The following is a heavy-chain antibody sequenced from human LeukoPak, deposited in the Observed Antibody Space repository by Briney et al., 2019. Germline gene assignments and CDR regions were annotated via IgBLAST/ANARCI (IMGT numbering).Heavy chain of an antibody. D-gene: IGHD1-26*01. J-gene: IGHJ4*02. CDR2: IYYSGST. Sequence: LETLSLTCTVSGGSISSYYWSWIRQPPGKGLEWIGYIYYSGSTNYNPSLKSRVTISVDTSKNQFSLKLSSVTAADTAVYYCARERSGSYYDYWGQGTLVTVSS. CDR3: ARERSGSYYDY. CDR1: GGSISSYY. V-gene: IGHV4-59*01.